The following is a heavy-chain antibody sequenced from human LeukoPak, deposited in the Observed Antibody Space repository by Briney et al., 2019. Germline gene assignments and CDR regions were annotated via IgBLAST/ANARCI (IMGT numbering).Heavy chain of an antibody. CDR1: GGTFSSYA. CDR3: ARGRYYDSSGPIDY. D-gene: IGHD3-22*01. V-gene: IGHV1-69*01. CDR2: IIPIFGTA. J-gene: IGHJ4*02. Sequence: SVKVSCKASGGTFSSYAISWVRQAPGQGLEWMGGIIPIFGTANYAQEFQGRVTITADESTSTAYMELSSLRSEDTAVYYCARGRYYDSSGPIDYWAREPWSPSPQ.